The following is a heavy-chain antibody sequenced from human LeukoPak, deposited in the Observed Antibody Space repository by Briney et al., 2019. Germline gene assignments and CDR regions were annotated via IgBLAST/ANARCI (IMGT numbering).Heavy chain of an antibody. V-gene: IGHV3-48*01. CDR3: TTEVETEYCSSTSCYQPDY. CDR1: GFTFSSYS. D-gene: IGHD2-2*01. CDR2: ISSSSSTI. J-gene: IGHJ4*02. Sequence: GGSLRLFCAASGFTFSSYSMNWVRQAPGKGLEWVSYISSSSSTIYYADSVKGRFTISRDDSKNTLYLQMNSLKTEDTAVYYCTTEVETEYCSSTSCYQPDYWGQGTLVTVSS.